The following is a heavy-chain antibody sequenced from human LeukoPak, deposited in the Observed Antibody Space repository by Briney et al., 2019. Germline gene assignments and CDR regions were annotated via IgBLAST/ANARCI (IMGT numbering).Heavy chain of an antibody. CDR2: ISSSGSTI. D-gene: IGHD6-6*01. V-gene: IGHV3-11*01. J-gene: IGHJ6*03. Sequence: GGSLRLSCAASGFTFSDYYMSWIRQAPGKGLEWVSYISSSGSTIYYADSVKGRLIISRDNAKNSLYLQMNSLRAEDTAVYYCARELVQYYYMDVWGKGTTVTVSS. CDR3: ARELVQYYYMDV. CDR1: GFTFSDYY.